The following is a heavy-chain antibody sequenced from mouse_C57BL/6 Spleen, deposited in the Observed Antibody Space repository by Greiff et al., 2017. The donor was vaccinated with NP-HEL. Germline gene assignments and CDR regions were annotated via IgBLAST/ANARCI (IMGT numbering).Heavy chain of an antibody. J-gene: IGHJ2*01. CDR2: TYWDDDK. CDR3: ARSAWGYFGY. V-gene: IGHV8-12*01. CDR1: GLSLSTSGMG. Sequence: QVQLKESGPGILQSSQTLSLTCSFSGLSLSTSGMGVSWIRQPSGKGLEWLAHTYWDDDKRYHPSLKSRLTISKDTSRNQLFLLITSVDTAVTATYYCARSAWGYFGYWGQGTTLTVSS.